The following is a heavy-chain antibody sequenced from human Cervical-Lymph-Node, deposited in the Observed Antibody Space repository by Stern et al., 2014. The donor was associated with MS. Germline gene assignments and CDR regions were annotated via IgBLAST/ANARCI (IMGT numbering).Heavy chain of an antibody. CDR1: EFTFTSYA. D-gene: IGHD2-2*01. V-gene: IGHV3-23*04. J-gene: IGHJ4*02. CDR2: IRGSGDTA. Sequence: EVQLVESGGGLVQPGGSMRLSCGLSEFTFTSYAMSWVRQAPGKGLEWVSAIRGSGDTAFYADSVKGRFTISRDISKNTVYLQMNSLRAEDTGIYYCAKDRRYCSGTTCPYYFDYWGQGTQVTVSS. CDR3: AKDRRYCSGTTCPYYFDY.